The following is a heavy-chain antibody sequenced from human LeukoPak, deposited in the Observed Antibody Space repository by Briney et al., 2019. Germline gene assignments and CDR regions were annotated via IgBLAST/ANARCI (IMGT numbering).Heavy chain of an antibody. Sequence: GSLRLSCAASGFPVSSNYMSWVRQAPGKGLEWVSVIYSGGSTYYADSVKGRFTISRDNSKNTLYLQVNSLRAEDTAVYYCAKGYSSGWSGFSAFDYWGQGTLVTVSS. V-gene: IGHV3-53*01. CDR1: GFPVSSNY. CDR3: AKGYSSGWSGFSAFDY. J-gene: IGHJ4*02. D-gene: IGHD6-19*01. CDR2: IYSGGST.